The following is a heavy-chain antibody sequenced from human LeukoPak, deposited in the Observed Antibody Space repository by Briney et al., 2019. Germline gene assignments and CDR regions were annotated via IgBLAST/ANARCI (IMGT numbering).Heavy chain of an antibody. V-gene: IGHV5-51*01. J-gene: IGHJ3*02. CDR1: GYSFTSYW. D-gene: IGHD2-15*01. CDR3: ASPTRRYCSGGSCYSLNAFDI. Sequence: GESLKISCKGSGYSFTSYWIGWVRQMPGKGLEWMGIIYPGDPDTRYSPSFQGQVTISADKSISTAYLQWSSLKASDTAMYYCASPTRRYCSGGSCYSLNAFDIWGQGTMVTVSS. CDR2: IYPGDPDT.